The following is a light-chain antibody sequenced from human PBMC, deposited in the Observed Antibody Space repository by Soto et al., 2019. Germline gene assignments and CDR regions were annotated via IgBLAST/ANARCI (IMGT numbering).Light chain of an antibody. J-gene: IGKJ4*01. CDR3: MQALQTPLT. CDR1: QNLLNSNGYYY. V-gene: IGKV2-28*01. CDR2: LGS. Sequence: DIVMTQSPLSLPVTPGEPASISCRSSQNLLNSNGYYYLDWYVQKPGQSPQLLIYLGSSRASGVPDRFSGSGSGTDFTLKISRVEAEDVGVYYCMQALQTPLTFGGGTMVEIK.